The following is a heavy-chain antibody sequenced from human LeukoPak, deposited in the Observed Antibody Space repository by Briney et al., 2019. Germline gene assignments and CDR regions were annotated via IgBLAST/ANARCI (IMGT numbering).Heavy chain of an antibody. V-gene: IGHV3-74*01. J-gene: IGHJ4*02. D-gene: IGHD5-18*01. CDR1: GFTFSSYW. Sequence: PGGSLRLACAASGFTFSSYWMHWVRHAPGKGLVWVSRIKRGGRTTTYAHSVKGRFTISRDNAKHTLYLQMNSLRAEDTSVYYCARVVDTHFDYWGEGTLVTVSS. CDR3: ARVVDTHFDY. CDR2: IKRGGRTT.